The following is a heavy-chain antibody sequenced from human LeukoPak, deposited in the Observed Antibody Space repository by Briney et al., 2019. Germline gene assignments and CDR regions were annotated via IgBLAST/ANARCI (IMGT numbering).Heavy chain of an antibody. Sequence: GSLRLSCAASGFTFDDYAMHWVRQAPGKGLEWLANIKTDGSEKYYVDSVRGRFTISRDNAKNSLYLQMNSLRAEDTAVYYCARDLNTRNSYELAYWGQGTLVIVSS. V-gene: IGHV3-7*01. J-gene: IGHJ4*02. CDR2: IKTDGSEK. CDR3: ARDLNTRNSYELAY. D-gene: IGHD5-12*01. CDR1: GFTFDDYA.